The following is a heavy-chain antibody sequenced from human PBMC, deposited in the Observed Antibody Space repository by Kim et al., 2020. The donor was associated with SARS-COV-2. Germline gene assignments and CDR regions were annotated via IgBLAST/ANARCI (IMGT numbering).Heavy chain of an antibody. V-gene: IGHV2-70*01. D-gene: IGHD3-16*01. CDR2: IDWDDDK. CDR3: ARTYYDYVWGSSSWYFDL. CDR1: GFSLSTSGMC. Sequence: SGPTLVNPTQTLTLTCTFSGFSLSTSGMCVSWIRQPPGKALEWLALIDWDDDKYYSTSLKTRLTISKDTSKNQVVLTMTNMDPVDTATYYCARTYYDYVWGSSSWYFDLWGRGTLVTVSS. J-gene: IGHJ2*01.